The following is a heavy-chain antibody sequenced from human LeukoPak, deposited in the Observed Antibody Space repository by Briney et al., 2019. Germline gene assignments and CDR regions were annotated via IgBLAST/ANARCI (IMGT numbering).Heavy chain of an antibody. CDR1: GGSISRGDYN. CDR2: IYYSGST. D-gene: IGHD3-10*01. Sequence: PSQTLSLTCTVSGGSISRGDYNWSWIRQPPGKGLEWIGYIYYSGSTYYNPSLKSRVTISVDTSKNQFSLKLSSVTAADTAVYYCAREEMVQGVIDYWGQGTLVTVSS. CDR3: AREEMVQGVIDY. V-gene: IGHV4-30-4*01. J-gene: IGHJ4*02.